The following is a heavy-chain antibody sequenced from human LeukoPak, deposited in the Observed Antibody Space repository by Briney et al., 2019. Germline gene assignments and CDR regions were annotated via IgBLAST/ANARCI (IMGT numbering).Heavy chain of an antibody. J-gene: IGHJ3*02. V-gene: IGHV3-20*04. CDR3: ARDHDDYGDYIGAFDI. Sequence: RAGGSLRLSCVASGFTFDDYGMSWVRQAPGKGLEWVSGINWNGGSTGYADSVKGRFTISRDNAKNSLYLQMNSLRAEDTAVYYCARDHDDYGDYIGAFDIWGQGTMVTVSS. D-gene: IGHD4-17*01. CDR2: INWNGGST. CDR1: GFTFDDYG.